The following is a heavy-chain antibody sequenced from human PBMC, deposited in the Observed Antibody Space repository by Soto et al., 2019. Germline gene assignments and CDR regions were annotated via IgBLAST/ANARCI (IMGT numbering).Heavy chain of an antibody. D-gene: IGHD2-2*01. CDR3: ARYCSSTSCYTDDFDI. Sequence: SETLSLTCTVSGGSISSYYWSWIRQPPGKGLEWIGYIYYSGSTNYNPSLKSRVTISVDTSKNQFSLKLSSVTDADKAVYYCARYCSSTSCYTDDFDIWGQATMVTVSS. V-gene: IGHV4-59*01. J-gene: IGHJ3*02. CDR2: IYYSGST. CDR1: GGSISSYY.